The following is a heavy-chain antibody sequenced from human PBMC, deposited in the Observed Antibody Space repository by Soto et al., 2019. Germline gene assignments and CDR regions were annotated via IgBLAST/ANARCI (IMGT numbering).Heavy chain of an antibody. CDR2: IYSGGST. D-gene: IGHD3-3*01. J-gene: IGHJ4*02. Sequence: ESGGGLVQPGGSLRLSCAASGFTVSSNYMSWVRQAPGKGPEWVSVIYSGGSTYYADSVKGRFTISRDNSKNTLYLQMNSLRAEDTAVYYCARNLVTTIFGVVPYYFDYWGQGTLVTVSS. CDR3: ARNLVTTIFGVVPYYFDY. V-gene: IGHV3-66*01. CDR1: GFTVSSNY.